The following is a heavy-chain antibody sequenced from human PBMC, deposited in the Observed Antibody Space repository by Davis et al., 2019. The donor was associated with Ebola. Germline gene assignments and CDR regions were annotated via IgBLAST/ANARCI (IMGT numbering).Heavy chain of an antibody. Sequence: ASVKVSCKASDYTLNGYYIHWLRQAPGQGLEWLGCIRPNSGPTHYEQKFQGRVTMTTDTSISTAYMDLSSLRSDDTAVFFCARELHGGEFNYWGQGTLVTVTS. CDR1: DYTLNGYY. V-gene: IGHV1-2*02. D-gene: IGHD2-15*01. J-gene: IGHJ4*02. CDR2: IRPNSGPT. CDR3: ARELHGGEFNY.